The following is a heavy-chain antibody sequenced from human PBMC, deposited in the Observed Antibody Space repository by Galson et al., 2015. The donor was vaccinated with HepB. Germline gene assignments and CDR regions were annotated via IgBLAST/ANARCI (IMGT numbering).Heavy chain of an antibody. V-gene: IGHV3-73*01. D-gene: IGHD6-19*01. J-gene: IGHJ6*02. CDR2: IRGKTKNFAT. CDR1: ASESTFSGSA. Sequence: SLRLSCAASASESTFSGSAIHWVRQTSGPGLAWIVHIRGKTKNFATEYAASVEDRFTLSRDDSRNTAYIQIDRLTTEETAVYYCSIAVADNYYYFGLDVWGQGTTVIVSS. CDR3: SIAVADNYYYFGLDV.